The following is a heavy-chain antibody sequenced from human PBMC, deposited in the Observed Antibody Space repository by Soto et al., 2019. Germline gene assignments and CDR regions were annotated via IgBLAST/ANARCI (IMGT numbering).Heavy chain of an antibody. Sequence: GASVKVSCKASGYNFIGYYIHWVRQAPGQGLQWMGWIDTNNGDTDSAQKSQGRITMTRDTSISTVYMDLSSLRIDDTAIYYCARLRGQFYYGMDVWGQGTTVTVSS. CDR2: IDTNNGDT. V-gene: IGHV1-2*02. J-gene: IGHJ6*02. CDR3: ARLRGQFYYGMDV. D-gene: IGHD6-19*01. CDR1: GYNFIGYY.